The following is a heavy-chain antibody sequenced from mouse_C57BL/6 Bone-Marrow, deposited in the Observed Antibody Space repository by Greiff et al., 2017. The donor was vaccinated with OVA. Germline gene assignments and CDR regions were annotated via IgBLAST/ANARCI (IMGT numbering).Heavy chain of an antibody. Sequence: VQLQQSGAELARPGASVKMSCKASGYTFTSYTMHWVKQRPGQGLEWIGYINPSSGYTKYNQKFKDKATLTAEKSSSTAYMQLSSLTSEDSAVYYCARHSNYWFAYWGQGTLVTVSA. CDR1: GYTFTSYT. J-gene: IGHJ3*01. CDR2: INPSSGYT. D-gene: IGHD2-5*01. V-gene: IGHV1-4*01. CDR3: ARHSNYWFAY.